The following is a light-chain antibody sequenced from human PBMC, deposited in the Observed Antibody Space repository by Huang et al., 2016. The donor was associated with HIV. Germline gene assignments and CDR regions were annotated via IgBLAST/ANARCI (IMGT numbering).Light chain of an antibody. CDR1: QGIGNS. Sequence: DIQMTQSPSSLSASVGDRVTITCRASQGIGNSLAWYQQKPEKAPRLLLYATSTLESGGPSRFSGSGSGTHYTLTFNTLQPEDIASYYCQQYHSLPWTFGQGTKVEIK. V-gene: IGKV1-NL1*01. J-gene: IGKJ1*01. CDR3: QQYHSLPWT. CDR2: ATS.